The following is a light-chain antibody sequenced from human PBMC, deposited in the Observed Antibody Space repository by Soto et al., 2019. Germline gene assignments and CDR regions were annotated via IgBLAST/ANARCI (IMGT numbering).Light chain of an antibody. J-gene: IGKJ4*01. Sequence: EIVMTQSPATLSVSPGERATLSCRASQSVSSNLAWYQQKPGQAPRLLIYGASTRATGIPARFSGSGSGTEFTLTISSLQSEVLAVYYGQKYNNWPLTLGGGTKVEIK. V-gene: IGKV3-15*01. CDR1: QSVSSN. CDR3: QKYNNWPLT. CDR2: GAS.